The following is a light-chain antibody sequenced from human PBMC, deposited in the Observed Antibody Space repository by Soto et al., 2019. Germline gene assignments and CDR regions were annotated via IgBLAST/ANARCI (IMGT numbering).Light chain of an antibody. CDR1: SSDVGSYNL. Sequence: QSALTQPASVSGSPGQSITISCTGTSSDVGSYNLVSWYQQYPGKAPKLIIYEGSKRPSGVSNRFSGDQSGNTASLTISGLQADAEADYYCCSYAGSSTYVFGGGTKVTVL. V-gene: IGLV2-23*01. CDR3: CSYAGSSTYV. J-gene: IGLJ2*01. CDR2: EGS.